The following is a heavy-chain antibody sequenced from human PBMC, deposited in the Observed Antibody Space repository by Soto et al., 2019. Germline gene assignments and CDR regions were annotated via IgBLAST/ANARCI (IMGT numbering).Heavy chain of an antibody. V-gene: IGHV1-18*04. J-gene: IGHJ4*02. D-gene: IGHD3-10*01. CDR3: ARGKMIDDFGLGSFDY. CDR2: ISGYNGKT. Sequence: QVQLVQSGPEVKKPGASVKVSCKASGYTFTSFGVSWLRQAPGQGPEWMGWISGYNGKTKYTQKVQGRVTLTTDTSTATAYMELRSLRSDDAAVYFCARGKMIDDFGLGSFDYWGQGTVVTVSS. CDR1: GYTFTSFG.